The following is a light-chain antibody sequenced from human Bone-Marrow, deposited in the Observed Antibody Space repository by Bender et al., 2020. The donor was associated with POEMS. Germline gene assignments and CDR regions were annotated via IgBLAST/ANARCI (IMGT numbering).Light chain of an antibody. Sequence: QSVLTQPPSASGTPGQRVTISCSGSISNIGSNFISWYQQFPGTAPRLLIYENNQRPSGVPDRFSGSSSGTSAFLAISGLRSGDEADYYCSAWDDSLSRPVFGGGTKLTVL. V-gene: IGLV1-47*01. CDR2: ENN. J-gene: IGLJ2*01. CDR3: SAWDDSLSRPV. CDR1: ISNIGSNF.